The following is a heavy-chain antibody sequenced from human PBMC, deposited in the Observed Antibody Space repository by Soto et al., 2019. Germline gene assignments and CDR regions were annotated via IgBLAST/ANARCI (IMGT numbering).Heavy chain of an antibody. Sequence: PGGSMRISSAASGFTFSNYSMNWVRQATGKGLEWVSYIRSSGSPTYYAGSVKGRFTISRDNAKKSLYLQMNSLRAEDTALYYCARMTSSLSPGRWGQGTLVTVSS. CDR3: ARMTSSLSPGR. D-gene: IGHD2-2*01. CDR2: IRSSGSPT. J-gene: IGHJ4*02. CDR1: GFTFSNYS. V-gene: IGHV3-48*01.